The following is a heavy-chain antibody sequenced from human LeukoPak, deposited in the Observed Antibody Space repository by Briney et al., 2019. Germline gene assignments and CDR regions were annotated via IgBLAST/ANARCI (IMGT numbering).Heavy chain of an antibody. CDR1: GFTFSNDW. D-gene: IGHD2-2*01. CDR2: INQDECQK. CDR3: ARDHAYHADY. J-gene: IGHJ4*02. Sequence: GGSLRLFCAASGFTFSNDWMCWVRQAPGKGLECVANINQDECQKYYADSVKGRFTIPRDNAKHSLYLQMSSLTAEDTPIYYCARDHAYHADYWGQGTLVTVSS. V-gene: IGHV3-7*01.